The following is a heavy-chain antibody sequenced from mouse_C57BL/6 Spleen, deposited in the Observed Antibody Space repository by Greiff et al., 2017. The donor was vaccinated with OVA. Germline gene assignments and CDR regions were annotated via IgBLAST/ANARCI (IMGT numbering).Heavy chain of an antibody. CDR3: ARRTDYYAMDY. J-gene: IGHJ4*01. V-gene: IGHV5-15*04. Sequence: EVKLMESGGGLVQPGGSLKLSCAASGFTFSDYGMAWVRQAPRKGPEWVAFISNLAYSIYYADTVTGRFTISRANAKNTLYLEMSSLRSEDTAMYYCARRTDYYAMDYWGQGTSVTVSS. CDR2: ISNLAYSI. CDR1: GFTFSDYG.